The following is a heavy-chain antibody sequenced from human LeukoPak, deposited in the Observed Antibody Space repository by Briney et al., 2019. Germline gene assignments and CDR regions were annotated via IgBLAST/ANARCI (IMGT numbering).Heavy chain of an antibody. CDR1: SGSISSGGFS. CDR2: IYHSGTT. V-gene: IGHV4-30-2*01. CDR3: ARVTTVTTFDY. J-gene: IGHJ4*02. D-gene: IGHD4-17*01. Sequence: PSETLSLTCAVSSGSISSGGFSWSWIRQPPGKGLEWIGYIYHSGTTYYNPSLKSRVTISVDRSKTQFSLKLTSVTAADTAVYYCARVTTVTTFDYWGQGTLVTVSS.